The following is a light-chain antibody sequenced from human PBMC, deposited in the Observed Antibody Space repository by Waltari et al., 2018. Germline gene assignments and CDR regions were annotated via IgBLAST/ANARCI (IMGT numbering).Light chain of an antibody. CDR2: WAS. J-gene: IGKJ2*01. Sequence: DIVMTQSPASLAVSLGERATVNCKSSQSVLYSSNNKNYLAWYHQKAGQPPKLLIAWASTRESGVPDRFSGSGSGTNFTLTISSLQAEDVAVYYCQQYYNTPYTFGQGTKLEIK. V-gene: IGKV4-1*01. CDR1: QSVLYSSNNKNY. CDR3: QQYYNTPYT.